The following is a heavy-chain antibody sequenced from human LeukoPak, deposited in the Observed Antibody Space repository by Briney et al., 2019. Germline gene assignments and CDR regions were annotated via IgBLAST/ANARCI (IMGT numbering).Heavy chain of an antibody. CDR3: AKGAAGY. CDR2: ISGSGVST. V-gene: IGHV3-23*01. J-gene: IGHJ4*02. Sequence: GGSLRLSCATSGFTFTSYAMGWVRQAPGKGLEWVSGISGSGVSTYYAESVKGRFAISRDNSKNTVYLQMNSLRAEDTAVYYCAKGAAGYWGQGTLVTVSS. CDR1: GFTFTSYA.